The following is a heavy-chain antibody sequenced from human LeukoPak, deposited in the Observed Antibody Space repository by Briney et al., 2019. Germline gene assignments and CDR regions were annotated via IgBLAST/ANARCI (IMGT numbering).Heavy chain of an antibody. D-gene: IGHD3-3*01. V-gene: IGHV1-2*02. J-gene: IGHJ4*02. Sequence: ASVKVSCKASGYTFTGYYMHWVRQAPGQGLEWMGWINPNSGGTNYAQKFQGRVTMTRDTSISTAYMELSRLRSDDTAVYYCARDRQGLDFWSGYYTGYWGQGTLVTVSS. CDR1: GYTFTGYY. CDR2: INPNSGGT. CDR3: ARDRQGLDFWSGYYTGY.